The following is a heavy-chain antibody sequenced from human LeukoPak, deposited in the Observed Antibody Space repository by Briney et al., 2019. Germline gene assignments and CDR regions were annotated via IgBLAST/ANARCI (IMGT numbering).Heavy chain of an antibody. CDR2: MYYRGST. D-gene: IGHD3-22*01. V-gene: IGHV4-39*07. CDR3: ARHYYDSSGRPFDY. CDR1: GGSISNNDY. Sequence: SETLSLTCTVSGGSISNNDYWDWIRQPPGKGLEWIGSMYYRGSTYYNPSLNSRATISGDTSKNQFSLTLTSVTAADTAVYYCARHYYDSSGRPFDYWGQGTLVTVSS. J-gene: IGHJ4*02.